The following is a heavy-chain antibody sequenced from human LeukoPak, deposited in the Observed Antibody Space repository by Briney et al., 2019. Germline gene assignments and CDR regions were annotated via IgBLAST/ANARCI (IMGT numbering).Heavy chain of an antibody. J-gene: IGHJ5*02. D-gene: IGHD6-13*01. CDR1: GFTFSNAW. CDR3: ITVPGGSSWYEGWFDP. V-gene: IGHV3-15*01. Sequence: PGGSLRLSCAASGFTFSNAWMSWVRQAPGKGLEWVGRIKSKTDGGTTDYAAPVKGRFTISRDDSKNTLYLQMNSLKTEDTAVYYCITVPGGSSWYEGWFDPWGQGTLVTVSS. CDR2: IKSKTDGGTT.